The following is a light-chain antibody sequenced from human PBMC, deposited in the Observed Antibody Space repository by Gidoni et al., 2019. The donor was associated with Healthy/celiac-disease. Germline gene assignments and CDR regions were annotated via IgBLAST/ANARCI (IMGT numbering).Light chain of an antibody. J-gene: IGKJ2*01. Sequence: ELVLTHSPATLSSSRGERATLSCRASQIVSSYLAWYQQKPGQAPRLLIYDASNKATGIPARFSSSGSGTDFTLTISSLEPEDFAVYYCQQRSNWRQNTFGQGTKLEIK. CDR1: QIVSSY. CDR2: DAS. CDR3: QQRSNWRQNT. V-gene: IGKV3-11*01.